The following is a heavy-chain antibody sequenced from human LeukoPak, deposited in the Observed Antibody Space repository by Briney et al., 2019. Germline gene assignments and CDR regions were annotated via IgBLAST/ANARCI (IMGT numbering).Heavy chain of an antibody. J-gene: IGHJ6*02. CDR3: ARLYGYSSSWGPMDV. CDR1: GGSISSGGYY. V-gene: IGHV4-30-2*01. Sequence: PSETLSLTCTVSGGSISSGGYYWSWIRQPPGKGLEWIGYIYHSGSTYYNPSLKSRVTISVDRSKNQFSLKLSSVTAADTAVYYCARLYGYSSSWGPMDVWGQGTTVTVSS. D-gene: IGHD6-13*01. CDR2: IYHSGST.